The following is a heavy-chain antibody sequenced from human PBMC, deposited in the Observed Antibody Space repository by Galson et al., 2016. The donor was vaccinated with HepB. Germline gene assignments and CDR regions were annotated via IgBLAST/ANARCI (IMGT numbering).Heavy chain of an antibody. CDR3: ARVGDGYNTHFYYGMDV. D-gene: IGHD5-24*01. Sequence: SVKVSCKASGGTFSSYAISWVRQAPGQGLEWMGVIINLYGTANYALKFQGRVTITADESTSTAHMEVSSLRYEDTAVYYCARVGDGYNTHFYYGMDVWGQGTSVTVS. CDR2: IINLYGTA. J-gene: IGHJ6*02. V-gene: IGHV1-69*13. CDR1: GGTFSSYA.